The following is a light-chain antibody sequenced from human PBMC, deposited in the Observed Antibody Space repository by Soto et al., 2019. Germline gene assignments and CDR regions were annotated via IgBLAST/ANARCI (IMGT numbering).Light chain of an antibody. V-gene: IGKV3-20*01. J-gene: IGKJ4*01. CDR1: QSVSSSY. CDR2: GAS. Sequence: EIVLTQSPGTPSLSPGERATLSCRASQSVSSSYLAWYQQKPGQAPRLLIYGASSRATGIPDRFSGSGSGTDFTLTISRLEPEDFAVYYCQQYGGFTFGGGTKVDIK. CDR3: QQYGGFT.